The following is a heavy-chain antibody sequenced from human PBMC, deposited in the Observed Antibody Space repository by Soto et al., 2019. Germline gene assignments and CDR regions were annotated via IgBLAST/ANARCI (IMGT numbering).Heavy chain of an antibody. V-gene: IGHV3-30-3*01. Sequence: QVQLVESGGGVVQPGQSLTLSCAASGFTFSSYAMHWVRQAPGQGLEWVALISYDGSNKYYADSVKGRFTISRDNSKNTLYLQMNSLRPEDTAVYHCARDQGGTTLYYHGMDVWGQGTTVTVSS. D-gene: IGHD1-7*01. J-gene: IGHJ6*02. CDR2: ISYDGSNK. CDR3: ARDQGGTTLYYHGMDV. CDR1: GFTFSSYA.